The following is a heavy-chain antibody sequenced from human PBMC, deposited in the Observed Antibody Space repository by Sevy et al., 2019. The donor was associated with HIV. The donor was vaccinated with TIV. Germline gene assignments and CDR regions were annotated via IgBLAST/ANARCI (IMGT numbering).Heavy chain of an antibody. J-gene: IGHJ6*02. CDR2: IGSGGDA. V-gene: IGHV3-13*01. CDR3: ARSGGYSDYGMDV. CDR1: GFTFSSYD. Sequence: GGSLRLSCGASGFTFSSYDMHWVRQAAGKGLEGGSGIGSGGDAYYPGSVKGRFTISRENAKNSLYLQMNSLGAGDTAWYYCARSGGYSDYGMDVWGQGTTVTVSS. D-gene: IGHD5-12*01.